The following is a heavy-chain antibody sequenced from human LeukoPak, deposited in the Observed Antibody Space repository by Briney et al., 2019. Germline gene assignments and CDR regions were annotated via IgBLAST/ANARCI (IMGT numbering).Heavy chain of an antibody. V-gene: IGHV4-39*02. CDR2: IYYSGST. D-gene: IGHD1-26*01. CDR3: ARGRPYSGGYHLDY. J-gene: IGHJ4*02. Sequence: SETLSLTCTVSGDSTSSDRYYGGWVRQPPGKGLEWIGNIYYSGSTYYNPSLKSRVTMSVDTPKNQFFLKLNSATAADTAVYYCARGRPYSGGYHLDYWGQGTLVTVSA. CDR1: GDSTSSDRYY.